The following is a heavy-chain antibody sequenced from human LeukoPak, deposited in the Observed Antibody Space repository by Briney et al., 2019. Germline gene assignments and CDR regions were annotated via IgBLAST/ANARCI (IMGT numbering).Heavy chain of an antibody. Sequence: PGGSLRLSCEASGFSFANHWMTWVRQAPGKGLERVGDINQNGGQTYYLDSLKGRFTLSRDNAKNSLFLQLNSLRAEDTAVYYCVKNSGWYCLDYWGQGITVIVSS. CDR3: VKNSGWYCLDY. CDR2: INQNGGQT. V-gene: IGHV3-7*03. CDR1: GFSFANHW. J-gene: IGHJ4*02. D-gene: IGHD6-13*01.